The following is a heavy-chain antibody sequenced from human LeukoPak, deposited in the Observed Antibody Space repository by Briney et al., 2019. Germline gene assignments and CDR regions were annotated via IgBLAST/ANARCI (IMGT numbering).Heavy chain of an antibody. Sequence: PSETLSLTCTVSGASINSYYWTWIRQPAGKGLELIGRIYSGGSTNYSPSLKIRVTMSVDTAKNQFSLRLNSVTAADTAVYYCARNAGDFWGQGTLVTVSS. CDR2: IYSGGST. CDR1: GASINSYY. CDR3: ARNAGDF. J-gene: IGHJ4*02. V-gene: IGHV4-4*07. D-gene: IGHD6-13*01.